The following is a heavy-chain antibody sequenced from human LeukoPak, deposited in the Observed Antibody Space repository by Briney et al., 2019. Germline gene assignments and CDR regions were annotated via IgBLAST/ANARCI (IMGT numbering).Heavy chain of an antibody. CDR3: ARVSGSYNADY. V-gene: IGHV3-48*02. CDR1: GFTFSSYS. D-gene: IGHD1-26*01. Sequence: PGGSLRPSCAASGFTFSSYSMNWVRQAPGKGLEWVSYISSSSTIYYADSVKGRFTISRDNAKNSLYLQMNSLRDEDTAVYYCARVSGSYNADYWGQGTLVTVSS. J-gene: IGHJ4*02. CDR2: ISSSSTI.